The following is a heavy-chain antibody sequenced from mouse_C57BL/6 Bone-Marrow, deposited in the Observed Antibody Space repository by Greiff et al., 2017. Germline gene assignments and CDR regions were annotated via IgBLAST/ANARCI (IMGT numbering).Heavy chain of an antibody. CDR3: ARRCYYYCSSYVYYAMDY. CDR2: IYWDDDK. D-gene: IGHD1-1*01. CDR1: GFSLSTSGMG. V-gene: IGHV8-12*01. J-gene: IGHJ4*01. Sequence: QVTLKESGPGILQSSQTLSLTCSFSGFSLSTSGMGVSWIRQPSGKGLEWLAHIYWDDDKRYNPSLKSRLTISKDTSSNQVFLKITSVDTADTATYYCARRCYYYCSSYVYYAMDYWGQGTSVTVSS.